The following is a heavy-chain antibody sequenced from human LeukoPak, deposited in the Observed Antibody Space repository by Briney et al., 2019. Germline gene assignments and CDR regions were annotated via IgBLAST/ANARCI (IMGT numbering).Heavy chain of an antibody. CDR1: GFTVSSNY. CDR2: IYIGGST. Sequence: GGSLRLSCAASGFTVSSNYMSWVRQTPGQGLELVSVIYIGGSTYYADFVKGRFTISRDNSKNTVYLQMKSLRAEDTAVYYCAPIYTYGFDYWGQGTLLTVSS. V-gene: IGHV3-66*01. D-gene: IGHD5-18*01. J-gene: IGHJ4*02. CDR3: APIYTYGFDY.